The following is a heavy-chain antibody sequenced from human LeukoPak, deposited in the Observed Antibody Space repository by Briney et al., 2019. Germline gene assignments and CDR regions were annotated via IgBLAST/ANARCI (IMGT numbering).Heavy chain of an antibody. J-gene: IGHJ5*02. CDR2: ISAYNGNT. V-gene: IGHV1-18*01. Sequence: GASVKVSCKASGYTFTSYGISWVRQAPGQGLEWMGWISAYNGNTNYAQKLQGRVTMTTDTSTSTAYMELRSLRSDDTAVYYCARTPYCSSTSCYSQGTVKSNWFDPWGQGTLVTVSS. CDR3: ARTPYCSSTSCYSQGTVKSNWFDP. D-gene: IGHD2-2*01. CDR1: GYTFTSYG.